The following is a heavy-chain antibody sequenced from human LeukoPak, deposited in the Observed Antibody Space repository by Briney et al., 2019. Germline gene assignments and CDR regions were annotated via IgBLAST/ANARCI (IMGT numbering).Heavy chain of an antibody. V-gene: IGHV4-59*08. CDR2: IYYSGST. Sequence: TPSQTLSLTCPVAGGSISSYYWSSIRQPPGKGLEWIGYIYYSGSTNYIPSLKSRVTISVDTSKNQVSLTLSSVTAADTAVYYCARHPELYFFDYWGQGTLVTVSS. CDR3: ARHPELYFFDY. J-gene: IGHJ4*02. D-gene: IGHD3-10*01. CDR1: GGSISSYY.